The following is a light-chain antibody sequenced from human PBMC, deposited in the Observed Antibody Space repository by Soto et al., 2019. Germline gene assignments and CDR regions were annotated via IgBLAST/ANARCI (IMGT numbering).Light chain of an antibody. J-gene: IGLJ3*02. Sequence: QAVVTQEPSLTVSPGGTVTLTCALTTGAVTSDYYPNWFQRKPGQALRTLIYRTSNKHSGTPARFSGSLLGGKAALTLSGVQPEDEADYYCVLLYGGAWVFGGGTKLTVL. CDR1: TGAVTSDYY. V-gene: IGLV7-43*01. CDR3: VLLYGGAWV. CDR2: RTS.